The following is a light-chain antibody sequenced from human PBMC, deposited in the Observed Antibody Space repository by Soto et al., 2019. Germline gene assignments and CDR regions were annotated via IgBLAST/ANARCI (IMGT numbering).Light chain of an antibody. Sequence: EIVLTQSPVTLSLSPGDRATLSCRASQSVSTYLVWYQQKRGQAPRLLIYDASNRAAGVPARFSGSGSGTDFTLTISSLEPEDFAVYYCQQRSNWPPITFGQGTRLEIK. CDR1: QSVSTY. V-gene: IGKV3-11*01. CDR2: DAS. CDR3: QQRSNWPPIT. J-gene: IGKJ5*01.